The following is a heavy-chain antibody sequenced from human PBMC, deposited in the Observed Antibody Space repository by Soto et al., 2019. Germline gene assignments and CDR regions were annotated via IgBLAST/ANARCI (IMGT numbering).Heavy chain of an antibody. Sequence: QVQLQESGPGLVKPSETLSLTCTVSGGSVSSTFWNWFRQAPGKGLEWIGYINHSGSSNYSPSLKSRVTMAVDMSKSQFSLKLNSLSAADTAVYYCARRKGYWSAKEAFDLWGQGTLVTVSS. D-gene: IGHD2-15*01. CDR1: GGSVSSTF. J-gene: IGHJ3*01. CDR3: ARRKGYWSAKEAFDL. V-gene: IGHV4-59*08. CDR2: INHSGSS.